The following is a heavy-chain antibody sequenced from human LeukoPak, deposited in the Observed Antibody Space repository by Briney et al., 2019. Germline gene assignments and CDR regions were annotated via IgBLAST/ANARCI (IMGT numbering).Heavy chain of an antibody. V-gene: IGHV3-30-3*01. D-gene: IGHD4-11*01. CDR2: ISYDGSNK. CDR3: ARERGYGNYNFDY. CDR1: GFTFSSYA. J-gene: IGHJ4*02. Sequence: GRSLRLSCAASGFTFSSYAMHWVRQAPGKGLEWVAVISYDGSNKYYADSVKGRFTISRDDAKNSLYLQMNSLRAEDTAVYYCARERGYGNYNFDYWGQGALVTVSS.